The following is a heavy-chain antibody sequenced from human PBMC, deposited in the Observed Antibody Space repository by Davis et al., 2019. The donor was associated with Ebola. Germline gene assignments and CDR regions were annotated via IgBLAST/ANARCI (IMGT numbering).Heavy chain of an antibody. Sequence: SVQVSCKASAGTFSSYAISWVRQAPGQGLGWMGGIIPVFGIPKYAQKFQGRVTITADESTSTAYMELSSLRSEDTAVYYCARDRYSDGSGYFFEQSHWGQGTLVTVSS. V-gene: IGHV1-69*13. D-gene: IGHD3-22*01. J-gene: IGHJ4*02. CDR1: AGTFSSYA. CDR2: IIPVFGIP. CDR3: ARDRYSDGSGYFFEQSH.